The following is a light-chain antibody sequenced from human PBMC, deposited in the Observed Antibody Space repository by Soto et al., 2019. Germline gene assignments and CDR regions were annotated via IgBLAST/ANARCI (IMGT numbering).Light chain of an antibody. J-gene: IGKJ1*01. V-gene: IGKV1-5*03. CDR2: KAS. CDR1: QSISSW. CDR3: QHYNGYSWT. Sequence: DIQMTQSPSTLSASVGDRVTITCRASQSISSWLAWYQQKPGKAPKLLIYKASSLESGVPSRFSGSGSGTEFTLTISSLQPDEFATYYCQHYNGYSWTFGQGTKVEVK.